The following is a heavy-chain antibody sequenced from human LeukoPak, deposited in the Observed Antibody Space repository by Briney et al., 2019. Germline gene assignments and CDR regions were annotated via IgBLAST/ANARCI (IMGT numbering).Heavy chain of an antibody. J-gene: IGHJ4*02. CDR1: GFTFSSYW. Sequence: PGESLRLSCAASGFTFSSYWMSWVRQAPGKGLEWVANIKQDGSEKYHVDSVKGRFTISRDNAENSLYLQMNSLRGEDTAVYFCARAGYSSGWDYWGQGTLVTVSS. V-gene: IGHV3-7*01. D-gene: IGHD6-19*01. CDR2: IKQDGSEK. CDR3: ARAGYSSGWDY.